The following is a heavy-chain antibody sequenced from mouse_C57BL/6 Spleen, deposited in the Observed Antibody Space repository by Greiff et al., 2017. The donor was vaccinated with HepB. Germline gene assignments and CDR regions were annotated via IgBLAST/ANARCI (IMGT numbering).Heavy chain of an antibody. J-gene: IGHJ1*03. CDR1: GYSITSGYY. D-gene: IGHD1-1*01. V-gene: IGHV3-6*01. CDR2: ISYDGSN. CDR3: ARHDYYGSSYWYFDV. Sequence: ESGPGLVKPSQSLSLTCSVTGYSITSGYYWNWIRQFPGNKLEWMGYISYDGSNNYNPSLKNRISITRDTSKNQFFLKLNSVTTEDTATYYCARHDYYGSSYWYFDVWGTGTTVTVSS.